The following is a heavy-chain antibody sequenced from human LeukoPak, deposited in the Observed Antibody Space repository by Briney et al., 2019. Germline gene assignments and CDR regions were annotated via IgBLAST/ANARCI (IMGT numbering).Heavy chain of an antibody. Sequence: SETLSLTCTVSGGSISSYYWNWIRQPPGKGLEWIGYIYYSGSTNYNPSLKSRVTISVDTSKNQFFLKLSSVTAADTAVYYCARGELLYDNWGQGTLVTVSS. CDR1: GGSISSYY. J-gene: IGHJ4*02. CDR2: IYYSGST. V-gene: IGHV4-59*08. D-gene: IGHD2-15*01. CDR3: ARGELLYDN.